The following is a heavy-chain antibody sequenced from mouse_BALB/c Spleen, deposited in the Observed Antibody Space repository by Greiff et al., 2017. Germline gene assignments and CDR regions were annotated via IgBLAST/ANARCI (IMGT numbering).Heavy chain of an antibody. D-gene: IGHD2-14*01. J-gene: IGHJ2*01. Sequence: QVQLQQSGAELVRPGSSVKISCKASGYAFSSYWMNWVKQRPGQGLEWIGQIYPGDGDTNYNGKFKGKATLTADKSSSTAYMQLSSLTSEDSAVYFCARHRYDPYYFDYWGQGTTLTVSS. CDR2: IYPGDGDT. CDR3: ARHRYDPYYFDY. CDR1: GYAFSSYW. V-gene: IGHV1-80*01.